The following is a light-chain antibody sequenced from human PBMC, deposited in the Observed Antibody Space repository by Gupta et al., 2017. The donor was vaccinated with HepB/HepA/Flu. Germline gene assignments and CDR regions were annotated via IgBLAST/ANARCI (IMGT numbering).Light chain of an antibody. V-gene: IGLV1-40*01. CDR3: PSWDNSLNGCV. Sequence: SSLTAPLAVSVAPGWRVTISCTGSSFDIGAGFDVHWYRQFPGTSPRLLMYDNVTRPSGVPDRFSGSKSGTSASLSINGLQAEAEADYYCPSWDNSLNGCVFGCGTKLTVL. J-gene: IGLJ1*01. CDR1: SFDIGAGFD. CDR2: DNV.